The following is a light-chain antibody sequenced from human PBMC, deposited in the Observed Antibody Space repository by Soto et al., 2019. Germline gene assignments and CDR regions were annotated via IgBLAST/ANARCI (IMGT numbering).Light chain of an antibody. CDR3: CSYAGSSSFEWV. CDR2: EVN. V-gene: IGLV2-23*02. CDR1: SSDVGSYNL. J-gene: IGLJ3*02. Sequence: QSALTQPASVSGSPGQSITISCTGTSSDVGSYNLVSWYQQHPGKAPKLMIYEVNNRPSGVPDRFSGSKSGNAASLTISGLQAEDEADYYCCSYAGSSSFEWVFGGGTKLTV.